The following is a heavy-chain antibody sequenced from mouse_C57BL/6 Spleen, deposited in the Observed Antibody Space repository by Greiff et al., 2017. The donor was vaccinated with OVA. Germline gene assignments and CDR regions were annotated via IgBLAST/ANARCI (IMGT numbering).Heavy chain of an antibody. CDR3: ARDYDYGYFDV. Sequence: EVKLVESEGGLVQPGRSMKLSCTASGFTFSDYYMAWVRQVPEKGLEWVANINYDGSSTYYLDSLKSRFIISRDNAKNILYLQMSSLKSEDTATYYCARDYDYGYFDVWGTGTTVTVSS. D-gene: IGHD2-3*01. CDR1: GFTFSDYY. CDR2: INYDGSST. J-gene: IGHJ1*03. V-gene: IGHV5-16*01.